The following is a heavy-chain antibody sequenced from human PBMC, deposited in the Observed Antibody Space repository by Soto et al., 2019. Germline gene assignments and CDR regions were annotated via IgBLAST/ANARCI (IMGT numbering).Heavy chain of an antibody. D-gene: IGHD2-21*02. J-gene: IGHJ6*02. CDR3: ARRHYCRGDCTINPDYYYGMYV. Sequence: GESLKISCKGSGYTFTTYWIGWVRQMPGKGLEWMGIVYPGDSGTRYSPSVQGQVTISADMSISTAYLQWSSLKASDTAIYYCARRHYCRGDCTINPDYYYGMYVWGQGTTVTVSS. V-gene: IGHV5-51*01. CDR1: GYTFTTYW. CDR2: VYPGDSGT.